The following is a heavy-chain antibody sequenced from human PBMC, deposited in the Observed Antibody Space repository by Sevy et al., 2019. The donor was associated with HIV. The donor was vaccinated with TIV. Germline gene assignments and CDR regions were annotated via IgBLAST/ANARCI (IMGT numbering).Heavy chain of an antibody. V-gene: IGHV1-18*01. D-gene: IGHD3-10*01. CDR2: ISAFNGNT. J-gene: IGHJ3*01. CDR3: ATSGTLITTKAGGFDV. CDR1: GFRFSSYS. Sequence: ASVKVSCKASGFRFSSYSFSWVRQAPGQGLEWLGWISAFNGNTNSAQLLKDRVTITIDASRDTAYMELRSLRPDDTAVYYCATSGTLITTKAGGFDVWGQGTRVTVSS.